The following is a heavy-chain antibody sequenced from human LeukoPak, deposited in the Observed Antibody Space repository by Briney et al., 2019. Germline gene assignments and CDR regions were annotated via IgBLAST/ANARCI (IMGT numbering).Heavy chain of an antibody. CDR3: ARERGSYRYASDY. V-gene: IGHV3-7*01. J-gene: IGHJ4*02. CDR1: GFTFSNYW. Sequence: PGGSLRLSCAASGFTFSNYWMSWVRQAPGKGLEWVANIRQDGSEKYYVDSVKGRFTISRDNAKNSLYLQMNSLRVEDTAVYYCARERGSYRYASDYWGQGTLVTVSS. D-gene: IGHD3-16*02. CDR2: IRQDGSEK.